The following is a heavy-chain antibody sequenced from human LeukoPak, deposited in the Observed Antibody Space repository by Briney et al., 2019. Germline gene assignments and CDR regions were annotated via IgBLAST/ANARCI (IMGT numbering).Heavy chain of an antibody. CDR3: ARDPDTATNGDY. Sequence: SETLSLTCTVSGGSISSSSYYWGWIRQPPGKGLEWIGSIYYSGSTYYNPSLKSRVTISVDTSKNQFSLKLSSVTAADTAVYYCARDPDTATNGDYWGQGTLVTVSS. CDR1: GGSISSSSYY. D-gene: IGHD5-18*01. CDR2: IYYSGST. V-gene: IGHV4-39*07. J-gene: IGHJ4*02.